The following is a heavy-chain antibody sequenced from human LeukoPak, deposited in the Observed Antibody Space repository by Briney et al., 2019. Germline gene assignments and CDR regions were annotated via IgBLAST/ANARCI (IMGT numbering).Heavy chain of an antibody. Sequence: PSETLSLTCTVSGGSISSYYWSWIRQPAGKGLEWIGRIYTSGSTNYNPSLKSRVTMSVDTSKNQFSLKLNSVTAADTAVYYCARGHTYYDFWSGYYTGPVYFDYWGQGTLVTVSS. J-gene: IGHJ4*02. V-gene: IGHV4-4*07. D-gene: IGHD3-3*01. CDR3: ARGHTYYDFWSGYYTGPVYFDY. CDR1: GGSISSYY. CDR2: IYTSGST.